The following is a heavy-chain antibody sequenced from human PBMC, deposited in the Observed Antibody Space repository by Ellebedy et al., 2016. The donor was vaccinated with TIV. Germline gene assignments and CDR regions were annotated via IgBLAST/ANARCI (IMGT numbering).Heavy chain of an antibody. J-gene: IGHJ4*02. CDR3: AKDGPRSLVHYLDS. CDR1: GFTFNTYG. Sequence: GGSLRLXCAASGFTFNTYGMHWVRQAPGKGLEWVAIVSYDEITKVYADAVKGRFTISRENSKNTLYLQMNSLRPEDTGVYYCAKDGPRSLVHYLDSWGQGTLVTVSS. D-gene: IGHD6-13*01. V-gene: IGHV3-30*18. CDR2: VSYDEITK.